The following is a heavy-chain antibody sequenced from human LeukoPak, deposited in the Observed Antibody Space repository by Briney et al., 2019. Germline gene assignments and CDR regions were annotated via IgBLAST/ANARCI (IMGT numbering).Heavy chain of an antibody. Sequence: SETLSLTCTVSGGSISSGSYYWSWIRQPAGKGLEWIGRIYTSGSTNYNPSPKSRVTISVDTSKNQFSLKLSSVTAADTAVYYCARQVVIALNWFDPWGQGTLVTVSS. J-gene: IGHJ5*02. CDR2: IYTSGST. CDR1: GGSISSGSYY. V-gene: IGHV4-61*02. D-gene: IGHD2-21*01. CDR3: ARQVVIALNWFDP.